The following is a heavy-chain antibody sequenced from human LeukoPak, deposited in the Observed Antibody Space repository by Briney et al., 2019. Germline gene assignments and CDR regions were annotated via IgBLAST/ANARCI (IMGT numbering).Heavy chain of an antibody. J-gene: IGHJ4*02. CDR3: AKYRRITIFGVVIVDY. Sequence: PGGSLRLSCAASGFTFSSYAMSWVRQAPGKGLEWVSAISGSGGSTYYADSVKGRFTISRDNSKNTLYLQMNSLRAEDTAVYYCAKYRRITIFGVVIVDYWGQGTLVTVSS. CDR1: GFTFSSYA. V-gene: IGHV3-23*01. CDR2: ISGSGGST. D-gene: IGHD3-3*01.